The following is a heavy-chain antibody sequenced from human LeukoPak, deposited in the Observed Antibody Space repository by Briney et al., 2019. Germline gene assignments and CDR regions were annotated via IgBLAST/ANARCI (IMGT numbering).Heavy chain of an antibody. Sequence: SVKVSCKASGGTFSSYAISWVRHAPGQGLEWMGGIIPIFGTATSAQKFQGRVTITTDESTSTAYMELSSLRSEDTAVYYCARDVTSIVVVTANYGDQIGDAFDIWGQGTMVTVSS. CDR1: GGTFSSYA. CDR2: IIPIFGTA. J-gene: IGHJ3*02. V-gene: IGHV1-69*05. D-gene: IGHD2-21*02. CDR3: ARDVTSIVVVTANYGDQIGDAFDI.